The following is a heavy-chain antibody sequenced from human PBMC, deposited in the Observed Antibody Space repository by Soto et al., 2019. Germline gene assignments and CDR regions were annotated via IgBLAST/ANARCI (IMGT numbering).Heavy chain of an antibody. CDR2: IIPIFGTA. CDR3: ARDRGSGYSYGNLYYYGMDV. D-gene: IGHD5-18*01. J-gene: IGHJ6*02. CDR1: GGTFSSYA. Sequence: GASVKVSCKASGGTFSSYAISWVRQAPGQGLEWMGGIIPIFGTANYAQKFQGRVTITADKSTSTAYMELSSLRSEDTAVYYCARDRGSGYSYGNLYYYGMDVWGQGTTVTVSS. V-gene: IGHV1-69*06.